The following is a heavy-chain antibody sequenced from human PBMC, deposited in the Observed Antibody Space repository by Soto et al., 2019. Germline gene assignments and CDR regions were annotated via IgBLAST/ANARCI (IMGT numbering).Heavy chain of an antibody. J-gene: IGHJ3*02. CDR3: ARVSGYDSSGYYLYAFDI. D-gene: IGHD3-22*01. V-gene: IGHV1-46*01. Sequence: ASVKVSCKASGYTFTSYYMHWVRQAPGQGLEWMGIINPSGGSTSYAQKFQGRVTMTRDTSTSTVYMELSSLRSEDTAVYNCARVSGYDSSGYYLYAFDIWGQGTMVTV. CDR2: INPSGGST. CDR1: GYTFTSYY.